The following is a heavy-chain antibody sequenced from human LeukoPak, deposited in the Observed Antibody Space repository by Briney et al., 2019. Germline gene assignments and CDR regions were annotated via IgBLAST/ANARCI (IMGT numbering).Heavy chain of an antibody. D-gene: IGHD3-10*01. CDR3: ARGTTYFYGSGSYRSAFDI. CDR1: GGSISSYY. Sequence: SETLSLTCTVSGGSISSYYWSWIRQPPGKGLEWIGYIYYSGSTNYNPSLKSRVTISVDTSKNQFSLKLSSVTAADTAVYYCARGTTYFYGSGSYRSAFDIWGQGTMVTVSS. V-gene: IGHV4-59*01. J-gene: IGHJ3*02. CDR2: IYYSGST.